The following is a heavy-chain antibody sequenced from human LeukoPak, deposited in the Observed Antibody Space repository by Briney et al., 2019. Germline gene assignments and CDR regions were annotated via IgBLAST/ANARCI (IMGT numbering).Heavy chain of an antibody. V-gene: IGHV1-69*04. CDR1: GGTFSSYA. J-gene: IGHJ4*02. Sequence: SVKVSCKASGGTFSSYAISWVRQAPGQGLEWMGRIIPILGIANYAQKFQGRVTITADKSTSTAYMELSSLRSEDTAVYYCAKVAATGQHPDYWGQGTLVTVSS. D-gene: IGHD2-15*01. CDR2: IIPILGIA. CDR3: AKVAATGQHPDY.